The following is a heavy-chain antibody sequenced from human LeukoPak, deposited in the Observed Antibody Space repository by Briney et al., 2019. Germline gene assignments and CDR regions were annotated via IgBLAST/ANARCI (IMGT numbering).Heavy chain of an antibody. CDR1: GYSISSGYY. CDR2: IYHSGST. J-gene: IGHJ4*02. D-gene: IGHD2-15*01. V-gene: IGHV4-38-2*01. Sequence: PSETLSLTCAVSGYSISSGYYWGWIRQPPGKGLEWIGSIYHSGSTYYNPSLKSRVTISVDTSKNQFSLKLSSVTAADTAMYYCARGVGTDYWGQGTLVTVSS. CDR3: ARGVGTDY.